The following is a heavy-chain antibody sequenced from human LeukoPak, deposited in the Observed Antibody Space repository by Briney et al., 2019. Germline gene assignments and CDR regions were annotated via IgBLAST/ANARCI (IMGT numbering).Heavy chain of an antibody. CDR1: GFTFSSYS. V-gene: IGHV3-48*01. J-gene: IGHJ3*02. CDR2: ISSSSSTI. CDR3: ARIMWSRGSSGAFDI. Sequence: GGSLRLSCAASGFTFSSYSMNWVRQAPGKGLEWVSYISSSSSTIYYADSVKGGFTISRDNAKNSLYLQMNSLRAEDTAVYYCARIMWSRGSSGAFDIWGQGTMVTVSS. D-gene: IGHD2-21*01.